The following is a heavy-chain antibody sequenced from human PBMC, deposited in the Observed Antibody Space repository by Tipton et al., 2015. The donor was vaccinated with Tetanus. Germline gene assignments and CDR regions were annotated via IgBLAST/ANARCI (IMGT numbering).Heavy chain of an antibody. J-gene: IGHJ3*02. CDR2: VHYSGST. CDR1: GGSISSYY. D-gene: IGHD2-15*01. V-gene: IGHV4-59*01. Sequence: TLSLTCTVSGGSISSYYWTWIRQPPGRGLEWIGYVHYSGSTNYSPSLRSRVTLSVDTSKNQFSLKLSSVTAADTAVYYCARISWPQQNKPAFDIWGQGTVVTVSS. CDR3: ARISWPQQNKPAFDI.